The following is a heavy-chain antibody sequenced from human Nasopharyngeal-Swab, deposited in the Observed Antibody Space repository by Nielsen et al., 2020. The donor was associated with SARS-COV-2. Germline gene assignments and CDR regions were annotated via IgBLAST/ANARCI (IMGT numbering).Heavy chain of an antibody. D-gene: IGHD6-13*01. J-gene: IGHJ4*02. CDR1: GYTFNTYA. CDR2: INAGNGNT. V-gene: IGHV1-3*01. Sequence: ASAKVSCKASGYTFNTYAMHWMRQAPGQRLEWMGWINAGNGNTEYSQKFQGRVTITRDTSASTAYMELSSLRSEDTAVYYCARGIGGIAAPFFDYWSREPWSPSPQ. CDR3: ARGIGGIAAPFFDY.